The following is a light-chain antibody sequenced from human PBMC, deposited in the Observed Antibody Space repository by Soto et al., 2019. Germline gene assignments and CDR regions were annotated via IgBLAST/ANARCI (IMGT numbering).Light chain of an antibody. J-gene: IGKJ4*01. CDR1: QSVSGY. V-gene: IGKV3-11*01. CDR3: QQRSNWPLT. CDR2: DAS. Sequence: EIVLTQSPATLSFSPGERATLSCRASQSVSGYLAWFQQKPGQAPSLLIYDASNRATGIPARFSVSGSGTDFTLPISSLEPEDFAIYYCQQRSNWPLTFGGGTKVDIK.